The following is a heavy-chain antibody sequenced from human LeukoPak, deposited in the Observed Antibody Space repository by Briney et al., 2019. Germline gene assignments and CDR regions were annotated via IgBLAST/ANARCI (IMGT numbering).Heavy chain of an antibody. D-gene: IGHD5-24*01. J-gene: IGHJ4*02. Sequence: PGGSLRLSCAASGFTFSSYGMHWVRQAPGKGLEWVAVISYDGSNKYYADSVKGRFTISRDNSENTLYLQMNSLRAEDTAVYYCARRGILEMATTLDYWGQGTLVTVSS. CDR3: ARRGILEMATTLDY. CDR2: ISYDGSNK. V-gene: IGHV3-30*03. CDR1: GFTFSSYG.